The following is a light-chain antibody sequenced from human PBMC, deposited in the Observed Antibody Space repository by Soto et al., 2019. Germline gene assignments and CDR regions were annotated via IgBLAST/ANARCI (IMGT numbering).Light chain of an antibody. CDR1: SSDVGGYNY. V-gene: IGLV2-14*03. CDR2: DVS. J-gene: IGLJ1*01. CDR3: SSYRACSTTHYV. Sequence: QSALTQPASLSGSPGQSITISCTGTSSDVGGYNYVSWYQQHPGKAPKLMIYDVSNRPSGVSNRFSGSKSGNTASLTISGLQAEDDADYYCSSYRACSTTHYVFGTGTKLTVL.